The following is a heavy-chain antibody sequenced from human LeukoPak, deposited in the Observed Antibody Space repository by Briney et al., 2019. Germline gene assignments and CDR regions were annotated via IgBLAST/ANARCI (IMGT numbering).Heavy chain of an antibody. V-gene: IGHV3-7*01. CDR2: IKNDGSEK. D-gene: IGHD3-3*01. CDR3: GRYEMDV. Sequence: GGSLRLSCAASGFTFSNYWMMWVRQAPGKGLEWVATIKNDGSEKYYVDSVKGRFSISRDNAKNSLYLQLNSLRVEDTAVYYCGRYEMDVWGQGTTVTVSS. CDR1: GFTFSNYW. J-gene: IGHJ6*02.